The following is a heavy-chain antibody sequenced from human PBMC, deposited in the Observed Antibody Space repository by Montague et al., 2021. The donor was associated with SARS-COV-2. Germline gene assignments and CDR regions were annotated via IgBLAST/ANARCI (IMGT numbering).Heavy chain of an antibody. V-gene: IGHV4-4*02. CDR3: ARGLGCSGGRCYGDWLDP. CDR2: IYHSGST. Sequence: SETLSLTCAVSGVSIGSNNWWSWVRHPPGKGLEWIGEIYHSGSTNYNPSLKSRVTISVDKSKNQFSLKMSSVTAADTAVFYCARGLGCSGGRCYGDWLDPWGQGTLVTVSS. CDR1: GVSIGSNNW. J-gene: IGHJ5*02. D-gene: IGHD2-15*01.